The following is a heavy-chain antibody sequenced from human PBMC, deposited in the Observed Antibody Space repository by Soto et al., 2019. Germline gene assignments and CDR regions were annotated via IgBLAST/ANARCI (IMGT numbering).Heavy chain of an antibody. V-gene: IGHV4-30-2*01. D-gene: IGHD3-22*01. Sequence: PSETLSLTCTVSGGSISSGDYYWSWFRQPPGKGLEWIGYIYHSGSTYYNPSLKSRVTISVDRSKNQFSLKLSSVTAADTAVYYCARDSYGVVEHNWFDPWGQGTLVTVSS. CDR2: IYHSGST. CDR1: GGSISSGDYY. CDR3: ARDSYGVVEHNWFDP. J-gene: IGHJ5*02.